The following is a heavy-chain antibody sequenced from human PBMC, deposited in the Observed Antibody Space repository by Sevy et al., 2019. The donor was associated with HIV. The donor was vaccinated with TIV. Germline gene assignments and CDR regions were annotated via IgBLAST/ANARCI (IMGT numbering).Heavy chain of an antibody. D-gene: IGHD6-19*01. V-gene: IGHV4-39*01. Sequence: SETLSLTCTVSGASISSSGYYWGWIRQPPGKGLEWIASINYSGSTFYNPSLKSRVTISSDTSKNQFSLKLNSVTAADTAIYYCAGPTLTYSSGWSYYDSLGQGTVVTVSS. CDR3: AGPTLTYSSGWSYYDS. CDR1: GASISSSGYY. J-gene: IGHJ4*02. CDR2: INYSGST.